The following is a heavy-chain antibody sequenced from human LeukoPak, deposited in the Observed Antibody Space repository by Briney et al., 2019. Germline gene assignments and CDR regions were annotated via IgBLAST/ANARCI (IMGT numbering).Heavy chain of an antibody. CDR3: AEVLVPASGFYYYGMDV. CDR2: ISGSGGST. J-gene: IGHJ6*02. CDR1: GFTFTSYA. D-gene: IGHD3-3*01. V-gene: IGHV3-23*01. Sequence: GGSLRLSCAASGFTFTSYAMNWVRQAPGKGLEWVSAISGSGGSTYYADSVKGRFTISRDNSKNTLYLQMNSLRAEDTAVYYCAEVLVPASGFYYYGMDVWGQGTTVTVSS.